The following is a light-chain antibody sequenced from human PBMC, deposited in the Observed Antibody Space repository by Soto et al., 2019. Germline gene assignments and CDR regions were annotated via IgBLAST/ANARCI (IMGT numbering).Light chain of an antibody. CDR2: GVS. Sequence: AIQMTQSPSSLSASVGDRVTITCRASQGIGNDLGWYQQKPGRAPRLLISGVSRLQSGVPSTFSGSGSGTDFTLTIGSLQPEDFATYYCQQSYSTLYTFGQGTKVDIK. CDR1: QGIGND. V-gene: IGKV1-6*01. J-gene: IGKJ2*01. CDR3: QQSYSTLYT.